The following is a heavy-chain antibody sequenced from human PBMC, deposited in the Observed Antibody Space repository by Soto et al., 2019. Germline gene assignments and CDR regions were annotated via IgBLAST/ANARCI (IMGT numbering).Heavy chain of an antibody. V-gene: IGHV4-39*07. CDR1: GGSITSTSYL. D-gene: IGHD2-2*01. J-gene: IGHJ6*02. Sequence: SETLSLTCTFSGGSITSTSYLLGWIRQPPGKGLEWIGSIYYSGSTYYNPSLKSRVTISVDTSKDQFSLKLSSVTAADTAVYYCAVSRDGYSMDVWGQGTTVTVSS. CDR2: IYYSGST. CDR3: AVSRDGYSMDV.